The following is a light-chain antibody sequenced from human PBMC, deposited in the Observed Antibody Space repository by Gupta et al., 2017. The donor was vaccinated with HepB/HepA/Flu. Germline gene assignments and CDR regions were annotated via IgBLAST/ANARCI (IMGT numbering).Light chain of an antibody. Sequence: QSVLTQPPSVSEVPGQRVTISCSGSSSNTGNNAVNWYQQLPGAAPRLIIYSNNMRPSAVSDRFSGSKSGTSASLAIRGLQSEDEAHYYCATWDDSLNSVIFGGGTQLTVL. J-gene: IGLJ2*01. CDR2: SNN. V-gene: IGLV1-36*01. CDR3: ATWDDSLNSVI. CDR1: SSNTGNNA.